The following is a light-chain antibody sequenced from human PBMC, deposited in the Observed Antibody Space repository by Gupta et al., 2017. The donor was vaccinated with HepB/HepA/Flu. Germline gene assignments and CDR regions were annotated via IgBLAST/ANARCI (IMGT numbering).Light chain of an antibody. V-gene: IGLV1-51*01. CDR3: GSLDSSLSILV. CDR2: DNN. J-gene: IGLJ2*01. Sequence: QSVLTQPPAVSAAPGQKGTISCSGSSSNIGNDYVAWYRHLPGTAHKLLMYDNNKRPSGIPDRVSGSKAGPSATLGITGLQTGEEADYHCGSLDSSLSILVFGGGTKLTVL. CDR1: SSNIGNDY.